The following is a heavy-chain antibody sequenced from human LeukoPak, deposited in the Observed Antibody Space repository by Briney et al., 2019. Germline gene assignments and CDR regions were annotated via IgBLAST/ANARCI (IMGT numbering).Heavy chain of an antibody. J-gene: IGHJ4*02. CDR3: ARAQSLTAPAGTFAYS. CDR2: INPNSGGT. D-gene: IGHD6-13*01. Sequence: GASVKVSCKASGYTFTGYFLHWVRRAPGQGFEWMGWINPNSGGTYYTQRFQGRVIMTRDTSISTAYMELSSLRSDDTAVYYCARAQSLTAPAGTFAYSWGQGTLVTVSS. CDR1: GYTFTGYF. V-gene: IGHV1-2*02.